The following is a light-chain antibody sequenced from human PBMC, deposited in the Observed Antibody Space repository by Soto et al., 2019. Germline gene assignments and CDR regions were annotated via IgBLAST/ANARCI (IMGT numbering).Light chain of an antibody. Sequence: EIVLTQSPGTLSLSPGERATLSCRASQSVSSSYLAWYRQKPGQAPSLLIYGASSRATGIPDRVSGSGSRTDFTLTISRLEPEDFAVYYCQQYGSSPCTFGQGTKLESK. CDR1: QSVSSSY. V-gene: IGKV3-20*01. CDR3: QQYGSSPCT. CDR2: GAS. J-gene: IGKJ2*02.